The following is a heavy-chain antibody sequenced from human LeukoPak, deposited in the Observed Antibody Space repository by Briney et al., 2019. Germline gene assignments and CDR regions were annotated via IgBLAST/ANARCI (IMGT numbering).Heavy chain of an antibody. CDR1: GGSISSSSYY. V-gene: IGHV4-39*07. J-gene: IGHJ4*02. CDR2: IYYSGST. D-gene: IGHD6-19*01. CDR3: ARCLYSSGWYPYYFDY. Sequence: SETLSLTCTVSGGSISSSSYYWGWIRQPPGKGLEWIGSIYYSGSTYYNPSLKSRVTISVDTSKNQFSLRLSSVTAADTAVYYCARCLYSSGWYPYYFDYWGQGTLVTVSS.